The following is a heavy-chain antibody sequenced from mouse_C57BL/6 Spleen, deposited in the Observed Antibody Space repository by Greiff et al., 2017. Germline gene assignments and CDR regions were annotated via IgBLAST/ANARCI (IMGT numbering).Heavy chain of an antibody. CDR1: GYTFTDYE. V-gene: IGHV1-15*01. Sequence: QVQLQQSGAELVRPGASVTLSCTASGYTFTDYEMHWVKQTPVYGLEWIGAIGPETGGTSYNQRFKGRAILTADKSSSTAYLELRSLTSEDSAVYYCTSLRSYWYFDVWGTGTTVTVSS. CDR2: IGPETGGT. CDR3: TSLRSYWYFDV. J-gene: IGHJ1*03.